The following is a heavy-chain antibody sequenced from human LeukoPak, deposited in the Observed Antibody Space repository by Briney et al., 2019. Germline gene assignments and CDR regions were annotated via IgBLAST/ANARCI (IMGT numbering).Heavy chain of an antibody. J-gene: IGHJ4*02. D-gene: IGHD2-2*01. CDR3: ARDWYHAIDQ. V-gene: IGHV3-74*03. Sequence: PGGSLRLSCAVSGFSFSITWMHWVRQVPGQGLVWVASITSDGTSISYAESVKGRFTISRDNAKDTLYLQMNSLRVDDTAVYYCARDWYHAIDQWGQGTLVTVSS. CDR2: ITSDGTSI. CDR1: GFSFSITW.